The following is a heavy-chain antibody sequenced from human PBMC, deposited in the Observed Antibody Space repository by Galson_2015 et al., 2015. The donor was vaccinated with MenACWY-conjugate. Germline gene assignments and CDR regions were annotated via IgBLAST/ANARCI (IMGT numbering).Heavy chain of an antibody. CDR1: GFSLTSSGMS. CDR3: ARATTGHNHFYYYMDV. D-gene: IGHD1-1*01. Sequence: PALVKHTQTLTLTCSVSGFSLTSSGMSVTWVRQSPGKALDWLAVIDWVGDRYYSTSLKTRLTISRDTSKNQVVLSLTDVDPIDTGTYFCARATTGHNHFYYYMDVWGKGTAVIVS. J-gene: IGHJ6*03. CDR2: IDWVGDR. V-gene: IGHV2-70*20.